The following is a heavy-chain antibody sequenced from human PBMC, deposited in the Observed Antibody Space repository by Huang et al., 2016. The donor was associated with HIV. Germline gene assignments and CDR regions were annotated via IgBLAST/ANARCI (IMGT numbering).Heavy chain of an antibody. J-gene: IGHJ6*02. V-gene: IGHV4-39*02. CDR1: GTSMTSSTFY. D-gene: IGHD2-2*03. Sequence: QLRESGPGLVTPSETLSLTCSASGTSMTSSTFYWGWFRPPPGRGLEWIGSVYFLGNTYSHPSLKRRVTISIDTANKQYSMRLTSVTAADTAVYFCAREVRSVDTDRPDGYYYRGLDVWGQGTTVIVSS. CDR3: AREVRSVDTDRPDGYYYRGLDV. CDR2: VYFLGNT.